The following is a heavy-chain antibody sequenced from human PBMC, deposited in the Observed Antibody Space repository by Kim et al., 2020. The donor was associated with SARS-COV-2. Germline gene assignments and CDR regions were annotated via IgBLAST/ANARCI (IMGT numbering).Heavy chain of an antibody. V-gene: IGHV1-69*04. Sequence: QKFQGRVTITADKSTSTAYMELSSLRSEDTAVYYCAREVRAVAGPYFDYWGQGTLVTVSS. J-gene: IGHJ4*02. D-gene: IGHD6-19*01. CDR3: AREVRAVAGPYFDY.